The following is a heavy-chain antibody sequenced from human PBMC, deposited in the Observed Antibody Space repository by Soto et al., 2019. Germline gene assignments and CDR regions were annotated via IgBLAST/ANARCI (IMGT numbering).Heavy chain of an antibody. V-gene: IGHV1-69*19. CDR2: ISPMFGAA. J-gene: IGHJ4*02. D-gene: IGHD3-10*01. CDR3: AREVQVHTPAFVY. Sequence: QVQLVQSGDEMKKPGSSVKVSCQSSGGTFNTYAMNWVRQAPGQGPEWMGDISPMFGAANYAPKFQGRGTITADESTGTSYMQLSSLTSEDTALYFCAREVQVHTPAFVYWGQGTLVTVSS. CDR1: GGTFNTYA.